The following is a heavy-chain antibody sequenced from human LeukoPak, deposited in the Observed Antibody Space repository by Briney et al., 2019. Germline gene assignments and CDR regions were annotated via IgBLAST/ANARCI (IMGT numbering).Heavy chain of an antibody. V-gene: IGHV3-74*01. CDR2: INSDGSST. CDR3: ARDWWGYCSSTSCYGDAFDI. J-gene: IGHJ3*02. Sequence: GGSLRLSCAASGFTFSNYWMHWVRHAPGKGLVWVSRINSDGSSTSYADSVKGRFTISRDNAKNTLYLQMNSLRAEDTAVYYCARDWWGYCSSTSCYGDAFDIWGQGTMVTVSS. D-gene: IGHD2-2*01. CDR1: GFTFSNYW.